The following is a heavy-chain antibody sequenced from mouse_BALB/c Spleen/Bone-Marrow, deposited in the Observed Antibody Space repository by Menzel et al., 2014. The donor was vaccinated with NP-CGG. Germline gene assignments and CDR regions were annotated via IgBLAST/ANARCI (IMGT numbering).Heavy chain of an antibody. CDR2: IYPGNSGT. CDR1: GHSFTSYW. D-gene: IGHD1-1*01. J-gene: IGHJ2*03. Sequence: VHVKQSGTVLARPGASVKMSCKASGHSFTSYWMYWIKQRPGQGLEWIGAIYPGNSGTSYNQNFKGKAKLTAVTSASTAYMELSSLTNEDSAVYYCTRSITTAVEFDYWGQGTSLTVSS. V-gene: IGHV1-5*01. CDR3: TRSITTAVEFDY.